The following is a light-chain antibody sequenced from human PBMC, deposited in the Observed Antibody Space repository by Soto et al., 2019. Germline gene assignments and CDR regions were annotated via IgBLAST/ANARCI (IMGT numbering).Light chain of an antibody. V-gene: IGKV1-12*01. J-gene: IGKJ1*01. Sequence: SVSLGDRITITCLASEDIDTSLAWFQQRPGKAPKVLIAGASGLMNGVPSTFSGSGSGTEFALTISSVQPDDFATYFCQHYDTFSWTFGQGTKVDIK. CDR2: GAS. CDR1: EDIDTS. CDR3: QHYDTFSWT.